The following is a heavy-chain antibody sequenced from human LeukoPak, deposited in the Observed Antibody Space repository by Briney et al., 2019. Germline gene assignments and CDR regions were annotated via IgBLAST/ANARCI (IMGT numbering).Heavy chain of an antibody. D-gene: IGHD5-18*01. CDR2: IIPIFGTA. Sequence: SVKVSCKASGGTFSSYAISWVRQAPGQGLEWMGGIIPIFGTANYAQKFQGRVTITADESTSTAYMELSSLRSEDTAVYYCARVGYSYGYYYGMDVWGQGTTVTVSS. V-gene: IGHV1-69*13. J-gene: IGHJ6*02. CDR1: GGTFSSYA. CDR3: ARVGYSYGYYYGMDV.